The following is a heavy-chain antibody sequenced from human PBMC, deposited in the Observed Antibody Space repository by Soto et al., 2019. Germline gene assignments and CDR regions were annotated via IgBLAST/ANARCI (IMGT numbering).Heavy chain of an antibody. D-gene: IGHD2-21*01. Sequence: QVQLVQSGPEVKKPGASVKLSCKASGYTFTTYYVHLVRQAPGQGLEWMGIINPSDVSTNYVQKFQGRFTMSTDTSKGTVFMDLSGLSSEDTAVYFCARENVVFCGGNTLYSAYGMDVWGRGTTVTVSS. CDR2: INPSDVST. J-gene: IGHJ6*02. CDR3: ARENVVFCGGNTLYSAYGMDV. V-gene: IGHV1-46*01. CDR1: GYTFTTYY.